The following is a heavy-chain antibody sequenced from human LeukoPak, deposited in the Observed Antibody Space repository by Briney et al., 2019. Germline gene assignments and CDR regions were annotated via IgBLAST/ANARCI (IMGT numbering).Heavy chain of an antibody. Sequence: SETLSLTCTVSGGSISSNSYYWGWIRQPPGKGLEWLANVYNSGSTYYNPYLKRRVSMSVDTSRNQLSLKLTSVTAADTAVYFCAKDFDYYDSVGRDYWGQGTLVTLSS. CDR1: GGSISSNSYY. CDR3: AKDFDYYDSVGRDY. V-gene: IGHV4-39*02. CDR2: VYNSGST. D-gene: IGHD3-22*01. J-gene: IGHJ4*02.